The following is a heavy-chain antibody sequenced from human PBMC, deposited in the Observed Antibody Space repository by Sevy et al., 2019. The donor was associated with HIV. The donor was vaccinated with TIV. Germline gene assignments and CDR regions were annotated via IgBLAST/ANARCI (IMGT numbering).Heavy chain of an antibody. Sequence: GSLRLSCTVSGGSISSSSYYWGWIRQPPGKGLEWIGSIYYSGSTYYNPSLKSRVTISVDTSKNQFSLKLSSVTAADTAVYYCARHQVTVTTFDYWGQGTLVTVSS. CDR1: GGSISSSSYY. J-gene: IGHJ4*02. CDR2: IYYSGST. CDR3: ARHQVTVTTFDY. D-gene: IGHD4-17*01. V-gene: IGHV4-39*01.